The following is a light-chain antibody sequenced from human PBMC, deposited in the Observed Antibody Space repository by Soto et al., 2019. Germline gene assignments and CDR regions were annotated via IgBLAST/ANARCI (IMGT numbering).Light chain of an antibody. CDR2: AAS. V-gene: IGKV1-12*01. Sequence: LQITQSPSSLSATLRDKVTLTFRASQGISSWLAWYQQKPGKAPKLLIYAASSLQSGVPSRFSGSGSGTDFTLTISSLQPEDFATYYCQQANSFPITFGQGTRLEI. CDR3: QQANSFPIT. CDR1: QGISSW. J-gene: IGKJ5*01.